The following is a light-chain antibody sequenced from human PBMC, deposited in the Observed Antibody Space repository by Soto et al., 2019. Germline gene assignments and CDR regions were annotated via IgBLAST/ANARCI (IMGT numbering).Light chain of an antibody. CDR2: DAS. Sequence: EIVLTQSPATLSLSPGERATLSCRASQSVSSYLAWYQQKPGQAPRLLIYDASNRATGIPARFSGSGSGTDFTLTISSLEPEDFAVYYCQQRGNSLTFGGGTKVDNK. CDR1: QSVSSY. V-gene: IGKV3-11*01. CDR3: QQRGNSLT. J-gene: IGKJ4*01.